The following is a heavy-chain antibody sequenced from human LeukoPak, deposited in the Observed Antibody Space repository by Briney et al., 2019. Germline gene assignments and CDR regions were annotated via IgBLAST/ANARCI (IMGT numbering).Heavy chain of an antibody. CDR1: AYTFTFYY. V-gene: IGHV1-2*02. CDR3: AREDYYDSSGYYKNKEYFQH. CDR2: INPNSGGT. J-gene: IGHJ1*01. D-gene: IGHD3-22*01. Sequence: ASVTVSFTSSAYTFTFYYMHWVRQAPGQGLERMGWINPNSGGTNYAQKSQGRVTMTRDTSISTAYMELNRLRSDDTAGDYCAREDYYDSSGYYKNKEYFQHWGQGTLVTVSS.